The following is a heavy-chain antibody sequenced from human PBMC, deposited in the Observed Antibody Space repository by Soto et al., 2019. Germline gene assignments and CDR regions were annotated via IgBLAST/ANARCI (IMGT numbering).Heavy chain of an antibody. CDR1: GFTFSHYG. V-gene: IGHV3-30*03. D-gene: IGHD1-26*01. CDR2: ISYDGSNK. Sequence: QVQLVESGGGVGQPGMSLRLSCAASGFTFSHYGIHWVRQAPGKGLEWMAVISYDGSNKHYADPVKGRFTVSRDNSQNTLYLQLNSLRAEDTAVYFCARYSGKYQGPIDYWGQGNLVTVSS. J-gene: IGHJ4*02. CDR3: ARYSGKYQGPIDY.